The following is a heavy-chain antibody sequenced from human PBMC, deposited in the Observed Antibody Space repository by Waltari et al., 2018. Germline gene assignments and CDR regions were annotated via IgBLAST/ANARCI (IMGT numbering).Heavy chain of an antibody. D-gene: IGHD3-22*01. V-gene: IGHV4-38-2*01. CDR1: GYSISSGYY. J-gene: IGHJ4*02. CDR2: IYHSGST. CDR3: ARLDYDSSGYYLYYFDY. Sequence: QVQLQESGPGLVKPSETLSLTCAVSGYSISSGYYWGWIRQPPGKGLEWIGSIYHSGSTYYNPSLKSRVTISVDTSKNQFSLKLSSVTAADTAVYYCARLDYDSSGYYLYYFDYWGQGTLVTVSS.